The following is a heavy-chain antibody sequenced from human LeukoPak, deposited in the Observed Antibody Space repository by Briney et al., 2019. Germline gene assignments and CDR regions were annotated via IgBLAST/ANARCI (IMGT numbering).Heavy chain of an antibody. CDR2: ISAYNGDT. J-gene: IGHJ4*02. V-gene: IGHV1-18*01. Sequence: ASVKVSCKASGYTFTSYGISWLRQAPGQRLEWMGWISAYNGDTNYAQKLQGRVTMTTDTSTSTAYMELRSLRSDDTAVYYCARNYYGSGSYRLDYWGQGTLVTVSS. CDR3: ARNYYGSGSYRLDY. D-gene: IGHD3-10*01. CDR1: GYTFTSYG.